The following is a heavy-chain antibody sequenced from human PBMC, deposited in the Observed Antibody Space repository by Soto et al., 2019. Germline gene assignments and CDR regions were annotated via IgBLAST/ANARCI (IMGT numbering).Heavy chain of an antibody. CDR2: INHSGST. CDR1: GGSFSGYY. V-gene: IGHV4-34*01. CDR3: ARHPFRPQYSGSPPGSSCYP. J-gene: IGHJ5*02. D-gene: IGHD1-26*01. Sequence: SETLSLTCAVYGGSFSGYYWSWIRQPPGKGLEWIGEINHSGSTNYNPSLKSRVTISVDTSKNQFSLKLSSVTAADTAVYYCARHPFRPQYSGSPPGSSCYPGGQRTLVPGSS.